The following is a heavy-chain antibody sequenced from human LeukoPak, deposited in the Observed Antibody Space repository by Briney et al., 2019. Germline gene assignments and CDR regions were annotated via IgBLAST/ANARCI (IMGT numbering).Heavy chain of an antibody. Sequence: GGSLRLSCAASAFSHNAYNMNWVRQAPGKGLEWVSSISYTGTYIYYADSVKGRFTISRDNAQNSLYLQMNSLRAEDTAVYYCARAGWLRSPNFDYWGQGTLVTVSS. D-gene: IGHD5-12*01. V-gene: IGHV3-21*01. CDR3: ARAGWLRSPNFDY. CDR1: AFSHNAYN. CDR2: ISYTGTYI. J-gene: IGHJ4*02.